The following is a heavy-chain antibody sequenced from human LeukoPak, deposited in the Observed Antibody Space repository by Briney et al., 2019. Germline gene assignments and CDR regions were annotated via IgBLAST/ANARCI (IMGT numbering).Heavy chain of an antibody. Sequence: PSETLSLTCTVSGGSISSYYWSWIRQPVGKGLEWIGRIYTSGSTDYNPSLKSRVIISVDASKNQFSLNLSSVTAADTAVYYCARDAGFYAGIDPWGQGTLVTVSS. CDR3: ARDAGFYAGIDP. V-gene: IGHV4-4*07. CDR2: IYTSGST. J-gene: IGHJ5*02. CDR1: GGSISSYY. D-gene: IGHD2/OR15-2a*01.